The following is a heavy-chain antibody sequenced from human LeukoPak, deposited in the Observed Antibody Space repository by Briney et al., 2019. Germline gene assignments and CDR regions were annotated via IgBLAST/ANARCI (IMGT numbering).Heavy chain of an antibody. D-gene: IGHD3-22*01. CDR2: IYHSGST. V-gene: IGHV4-59*12. Sequence: PSETLSLTCTVSGGSISSYYWSWIRQPPGKGLEWIGYIYHSGSTYYNPSLKSRVTISVDRSKNQFSLKLSSVTAADTAVYYCARTYYYDSSGYNWFDPWGQGTLVTVSS. CDR1: GGSISSYY. J-gene: IGHJ5*02. CDR3: ARTYYYDSSGYNWFDP.